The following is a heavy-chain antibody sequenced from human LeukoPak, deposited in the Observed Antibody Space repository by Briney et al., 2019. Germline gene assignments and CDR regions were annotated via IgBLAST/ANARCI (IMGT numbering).Heavy chain of an antibody. CDR3: ARADSSGWYPFDY. J-gene: IGHJ4*02. D-gene: IGHD6-19*01. CDR1: GYTFTGYY. Sequence: ASVKVSCKASGYTFTGYYMHWVRQAPGQGLEWMGRINPNSGGTNYAQKFQGRVTMARDTSISTAYMELSRLRSDDTAVYYCARADSSGWYPFDYWGQGTLVTVSS. CDR2: INPNSGGT. V-gene: IGHV1-2*06.